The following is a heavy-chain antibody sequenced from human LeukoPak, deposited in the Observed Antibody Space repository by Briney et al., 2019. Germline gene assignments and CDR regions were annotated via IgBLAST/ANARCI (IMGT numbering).Heavy chain of an antibody. CDR3: ARQGRATVVMYMDD. D-gene: IGHD4-23*01. CDR1: GGSISSSSDN. J-gene: IGHJ6*03. Sequence: PPETLSLTRSVAGGSISSSSDNWGWIRLPPGKGLGWLGSIYYTGITYYTPSLMGRVTMSVDTSKNQFSLRLTSVTAADTAMYYCARQGRATVVMYMDDWGKGTTVTVSS. V-gene: IGHV4-39*01. CDR2: IYYTGIT.